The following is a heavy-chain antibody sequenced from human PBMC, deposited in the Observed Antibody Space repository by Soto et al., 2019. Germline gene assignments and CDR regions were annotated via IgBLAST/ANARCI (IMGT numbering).Heavy chain of an antibody. Sequence: KPGGSLRLSCVASGFTFSDYYMSWIRQAPGEGLEWVSSISSSASYTNDADSVKGRFTISRDNAKNSLYLQMNSLRAEDTAVYYCARDNYDSRGYLSGFDYWGQGALVTVPQ. D-gene: IGHD3-22*01. CDR2: ISSSASYT. V-gene: IGHV3-11*06. CDR3: ARDNYDSRGYLSGFDY. J-gene: IGHJ4*02. CDR1: GFTFSDYY.